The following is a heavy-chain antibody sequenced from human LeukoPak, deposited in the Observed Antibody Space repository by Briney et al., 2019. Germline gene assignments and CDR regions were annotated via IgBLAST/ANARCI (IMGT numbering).Heavy chain of an antibody. Sequence: ASVKVSCKTSGYTFTSYYMHWMRQAPGQGFEWVGMINPNGGGTSSAQKFQGRVTLTRDTSTSTVYMDLSSLRSEDTAIYYCARRGGCISASCNLDYWGQGTLVTVSS. D-gene: IGHD2-2*01. CDR1: GYTFTSYY. V-gene: IGHV1-46*03. CDR2: INPNGGGT. CDR3: ARRGGCISASCNLDY. J-gene: IGHJ4*02.